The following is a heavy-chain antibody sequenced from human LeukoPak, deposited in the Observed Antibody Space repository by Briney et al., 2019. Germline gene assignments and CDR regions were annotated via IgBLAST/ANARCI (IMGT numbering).Heavy chain of an antibody. CDR3: ARADRYVDTLDF. D-gene: IGHD5-18*01. CDR2: ILYDGSKK. CDR1: GFTFTNYN. V-gene: IGHV3-30*03. Sequence: GGSLRLSCAASGFTFTNYNMHWVRQTPGKGLQWVAAILYDGSKKYYADSVKGRFSVYRDNSNYTLYLQMNSLKTEDTAVYSCARADRYVDTLDFWGQGTLVTVSS. J-gene: IGHJ4*02.